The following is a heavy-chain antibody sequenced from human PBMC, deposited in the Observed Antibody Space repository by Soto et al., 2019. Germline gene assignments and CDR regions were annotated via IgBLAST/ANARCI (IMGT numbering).Heavy chain of an antibody. CDR1: GFKFSSYA. CDR3: AKDRRAGGNSAFYFDF. D-gene: IGHD3-16*01. V-gene: IGHV3-23*01. Sequence: GGSLRLSCAASGFKFSSYAMSWVRQAPGKGLEWASLISATGGGTYYADSVKGRFTISRDNSDNTLYLQVHSLRAEDTAVYYCAKDRRAGGNSAFYFDFWGQGAQVTVS. J-gene: IGHJ5*01. CDR2: ISATGGGT.